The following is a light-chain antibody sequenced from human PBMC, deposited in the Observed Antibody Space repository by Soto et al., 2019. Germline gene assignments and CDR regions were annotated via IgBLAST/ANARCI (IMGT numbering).Light chain of an antibody. CDR2: ENE. CDR3: GTWDTTLSAGVL. Sequence: QSVLTQPPSVSAAPGQKVTISCSGISSNIGKNYVSWYKQLPGTAPKLLIFENENRPSGIPDRISGSKSGTSATLVITGLQTGDEADYYCGTWDTTLSAGVLFGGGTKLTVL. V-gene: IGLV1-51*02. J-gene: IGLJ2*01. CDR1: SSNIGKNY.